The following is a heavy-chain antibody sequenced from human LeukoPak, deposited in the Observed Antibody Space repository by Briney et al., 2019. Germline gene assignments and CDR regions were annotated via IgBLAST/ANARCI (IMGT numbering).Heavy chain of an antibody. CDR3: ARDEGGSGWRFDY. CDR1: GYTFTDYG. V-gene: IGHV1-18*01. CDR2: ISAYNAKT. D-gene: IGHD6-19*01. Sequence: ASEKVSCKASGYTFTDYGFSWVRQAPGQGLEWMGWISAYNAKTNYAQRLQGRVTMTTDTSTTTAYMELRSLRSDDTAVYYCARDEGGSGWRFDYWGQGTLVTVSS. J-gene: IGHJ4*02.